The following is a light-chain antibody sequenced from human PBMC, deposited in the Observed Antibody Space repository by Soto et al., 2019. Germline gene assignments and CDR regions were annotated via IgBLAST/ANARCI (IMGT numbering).Light chain of an antibody. CDR3: QQFSSYPLT. V-gene: IGKV3-20*01. CDR2: GST. J-gene: IGKJ4*01. Sequence: EIVLKHSPGTLSLSPGETATLSFSASHTIGSTYLAWYQQKPGQAPRLLIFGSTNRATGIPDRFSGSGSGTDFTLTISRLEPEDFAVYYCQQFSSYPLTFGGGTKVDTK. CDR1: HTIGSTY.